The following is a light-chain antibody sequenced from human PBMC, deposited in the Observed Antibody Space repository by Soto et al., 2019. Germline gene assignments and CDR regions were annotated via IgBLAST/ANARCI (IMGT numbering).Light chain of an antibody. V-gene: IGLV1-44*01. CDR1: SYNIGSNT. J-gene: IGLJ1*01. CDR3: AAWDDSLNGPDYV. Sequence: QAVLTQPPSAYGTPGQRVTISCSGSSYNIGSNTVHWYQQLPGTAPKLLIYSNNQRPSGVPDRFSGSKSGTPASLAISGRQSEDDADYYCAAWDDSLNGPDYVFGTGTKVTVL. CDR2: SNN.